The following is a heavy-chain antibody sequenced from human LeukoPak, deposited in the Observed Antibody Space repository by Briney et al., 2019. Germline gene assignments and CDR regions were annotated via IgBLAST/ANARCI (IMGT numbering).Heavy chain of an antibody. Sequence: PGGSLRLSCAASGFTFSDYYMSWIRQAPGKGLEWISYISSSGTTIHYADSVKGRFTISRDSSKNTLYLQMNRLRAEDAAVYYCAKAPVTTCSGAYCYPFDYWGQGTLVTVSS. J-gene: IGHJ4*02. V-gene: IGHV3-11*01. D-gene: IGHD2-21*01. CDR3: AKAPVTTCSGAYCYPFDY. CDR2: ISSSGTTI. CDR1: GFTFSDYY.